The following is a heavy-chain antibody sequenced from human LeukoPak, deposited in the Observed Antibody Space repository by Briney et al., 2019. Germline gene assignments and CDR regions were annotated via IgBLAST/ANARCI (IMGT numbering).Heavy chain of an antibody. CDR1: GLTFSSHW. D-gene: IGHD3-10*02. CDR2: ITNDGSST. V-gene: IGHV3-74*01. Sequence: GGSLRLSCAASGLTFSSHWMHWVRQAPGKGLVWVSRITNDGSSTTYADSVKGRFTISRDNAKNTVYLQMSGLRDDDTALYFCVRGAGGPRNYVLDYWGQGALVSVSS. J-gene: IGHJ4*02. CDR3: VRGAGGPRNYVLDY.